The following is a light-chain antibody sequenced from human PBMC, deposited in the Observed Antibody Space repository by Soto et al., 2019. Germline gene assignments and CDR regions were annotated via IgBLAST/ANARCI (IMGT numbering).Light chain of an antibody. CDR1: SSDVGRYNY. CDR2: EVT. CDR3: SSYAGGNNLYV. J-gene: IGLJ1*01. Sequence: QSVLTQPPSASGSPGQSVTISCTGTSSDVGRYNYVSWYQQYPGKAPKLMISEVTKRPSGVPDRFSGSKSGNTASLTVSGLQAEDEADYYCSSYAGGNNLYVFGTGTKVTVL. V-gene: IGLV2-8*01.